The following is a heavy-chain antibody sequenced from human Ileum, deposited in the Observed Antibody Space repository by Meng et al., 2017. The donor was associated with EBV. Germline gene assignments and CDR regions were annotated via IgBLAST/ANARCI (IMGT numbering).Heavy chain of an antibody. D-gene: IGHD4-23*01. CDR1: GGSFNDYY. CDR3: ARYGRCNGNSFYCFDP. V-gene: IGHV4-34*01. J-gene: IGHJ5*02. Sequence: QVRRQQWGTGLLKPSETLSLTCAVYGGSFNDYYWTWLRKPPGKGLEWIGEIDQSGYTKFNPSLSSRATISRDTSNNQFSLRLNSVTAADTALYYCARYGRCNGNSFYCFDPWGQGTLVTVSS. CDR2: IDQSGYT.